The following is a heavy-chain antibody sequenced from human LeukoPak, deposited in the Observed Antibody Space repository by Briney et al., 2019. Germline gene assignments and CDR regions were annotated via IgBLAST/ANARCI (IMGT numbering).Heavy chain of an antibody. CDR1: GGSISSGDYY. CDR3: ARNKVGGYGPLDAFDI. V-gene: IGHV4-30-4*08. CDR2: IYYSGST. D-gene: IGHD5-12*01. Sequence: PAQTLSLTCTVSGGSISSGDYYWGWIRQPPGKGLEWIGYIYYSGSTYYNPSLKSRVTISVDTSKNQFSLKLSSVTAADAAVYDCARNKVGGYGPLDAFDIWGQGTMVTVSS. J-gene: IGHJ3*02.